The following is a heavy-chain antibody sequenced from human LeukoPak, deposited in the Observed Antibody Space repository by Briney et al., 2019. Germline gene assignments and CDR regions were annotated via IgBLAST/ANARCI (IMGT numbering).Heavy chain of an antibody. Sequence: GGSLRLSRAASGFTFCSYSMNWVRQAPGEGLGWVSYISSSRSNQYHAAPPKGRFPISRDNSQNPLHPQVNSLGAEDTAVYYCAREGYSRGWY. V-gene: IGHV3-48*04. J-gene: IGHJ2*01. CDR2: ISSSRSNQ. D-gene: IGHD6-13*01. CDR1: GFTFCSYS. CDR3: AREGYSRGWY.